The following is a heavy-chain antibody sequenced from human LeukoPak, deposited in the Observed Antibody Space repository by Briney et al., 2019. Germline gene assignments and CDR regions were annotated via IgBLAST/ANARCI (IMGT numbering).Heavy chain of an antibody. CDR2: IYYSGST. CDR1: GGSISSGGYY. CDR3: ATTVGGDYGSGSYYNAYFDY. D-gene: IGHD3-10*01. J-gene: IGHJ4*02. V-gene: IGHV4-31*03. Sequence: NPSETLSLTCTVSGGSISSGGYYWSWIRQHPGKGLEWIGYIYYSGSTYYNPSLKCRVTISVDTSKNQFSLKLSSVTAADTAVYYCATTVGGDYGSGSYYNAYFDYWGQGTLVTVSS.